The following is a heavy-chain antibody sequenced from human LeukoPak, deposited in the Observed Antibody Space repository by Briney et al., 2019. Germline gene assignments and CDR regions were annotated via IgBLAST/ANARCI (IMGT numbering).Heavy chain of an antibody. V-gene: IGHV4-59*08. Sequence: PSETLSLTCTVSGGSISSYYWSWIRQPPGKGLEWIGFIYYSGSTNYNPSLKSRVTISVDTSKNQFSLKPSSVTAADTAVYYCASFPAMPDYYFDYWGQGTLVTVSS. CDR1: GGSISSYY. CDR3: ASFPAMPDYYFDY. J-gene: IGHJ4*02. CDR2: IYYSGST. D-gene: IGHD2-2*01.